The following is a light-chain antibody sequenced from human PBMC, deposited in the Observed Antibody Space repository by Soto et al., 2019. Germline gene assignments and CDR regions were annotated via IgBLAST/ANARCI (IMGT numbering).Light chain of an antibody. Sequence: QSVLTQPPSVAAAPGQKVTISCSGSSSNIGNNYVSWYQQLSGTAPNLLIYENNKRPSGIPDRFSGSKSGTSATRGITGLQNGDEADYYCGTWDSSLSAVVFGGVTKVTVL. CDR2: ENN. J-gene: IGLJ2*01. CDR3: GTWDSSLSAVV. V-gene: IGLV1-51*02. CDR1: SSNIGNNY.